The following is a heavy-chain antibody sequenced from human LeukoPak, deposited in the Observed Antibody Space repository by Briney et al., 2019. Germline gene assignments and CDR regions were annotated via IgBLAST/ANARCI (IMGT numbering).Heavy chain of an antibody. J-gene: IGHJ6*02. D-gene: IGHD4-17*01. V-gene: IGHV5-51*01. Sequence: GESLKISCRASGFSFTFTKNWIGWVRQVPGKALEWMGIIYPVDSDIRYNPSFQGQLTTSVDKSISTTYLQWSSLKASDTAIYHCARHLATVTASRQYYYYGMDVWGQGTTVTVSS. CDR1: GFSFTFTKNW. CDR3: ARHLATVTASRQYYYYGMDV. CDR2: IYPVDSDI.